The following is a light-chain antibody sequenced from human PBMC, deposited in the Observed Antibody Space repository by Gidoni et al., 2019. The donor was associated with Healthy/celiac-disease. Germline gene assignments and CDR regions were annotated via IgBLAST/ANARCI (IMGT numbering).Light chain of an antibody. Sequence: ELVITQSPATLSVSPGERATLSCRASQSFSSNLSWYQQKPGQAPRLLIYGASTRATGIPARFSGSGSGTEFTLTISSLQSEDFAVYYCQQYNNWSRTFGQGTKVEIK. J-gene: IGKJ1*01. CDR2: GAS. CDR3: QQYNNWSRT. CDR1: QSFSSN. V-gene: IGKV3-15*01.